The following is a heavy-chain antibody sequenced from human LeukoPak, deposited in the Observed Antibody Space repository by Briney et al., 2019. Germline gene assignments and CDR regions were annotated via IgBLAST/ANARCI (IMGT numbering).Heavy chain of an antibody. CDR3: ARDPVAEGVDWFDP. V-gene: IGHV4-4*02. D-gene: IGHD6-19*01. J-gene: IGHJ5*02. CDR2: IYHSGST. Sequence: GSLRLSCAASGFTVSSNYMSWVRQPPGKGLEWIGEIYHSGSTNYNPSLKSRVTISVDKSKNQFSLKLSSVTAADTAVYYCARDPVAEGVDWFDPWGQGTLVTVSS. CDR1: GFTVSSNY.